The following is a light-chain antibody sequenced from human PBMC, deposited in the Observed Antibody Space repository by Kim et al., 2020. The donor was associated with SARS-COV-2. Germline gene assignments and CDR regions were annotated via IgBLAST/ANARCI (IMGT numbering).Light chain of an antibody. V-gene: IGKV1-39*01. J-gene: IGKJ2*01. Sequence: DIQMTQSPSSLSASVGDRVTISCQASQSISTYLNWYQQKPGKAPKLLIYAASSLASGVPSRFSGSGSGTDFTLTINSLQPEDFATYYCQQGYSTFGQGTKLEI. CDR3: QQGYST. CDR2: AAS. CDR1: QSISTY.